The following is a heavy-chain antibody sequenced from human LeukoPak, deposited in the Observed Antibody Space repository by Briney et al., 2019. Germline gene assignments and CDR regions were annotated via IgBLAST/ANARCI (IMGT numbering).Heavy chain of an antibody. Sequence: APVKVSCKASGYTFTSYYMHWVRQAPGQGLEWMGIINPSGGSTSYAQKFQGRVTMTRDTSTSTVYMELSSLRSEDTAVYYCARDPEVISIVGATAVGDYWGQGTLVTVSS. CDR3: ARDPEVISIVGATAVGDY. J-gene: IGHJ4*02. CDR1: GYTFTSYY. V-gene: IGHV1-46*01. D-gene: IGHD1-26*01. CDR2: INPSGGST.